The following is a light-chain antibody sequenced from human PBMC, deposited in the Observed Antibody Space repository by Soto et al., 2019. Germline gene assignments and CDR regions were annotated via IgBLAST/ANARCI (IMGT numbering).Light chain of an antibody. Sequence: QSVLTQPASGSGSPGQSITISCTGTSSDLGGYNYVSWYQQHPGKAPKLMIDEVSNRPSGVSNRFSGSKSGNTASLTISGLQAEDEADYYCSSFTNTNTGVFGGGTKLTVL. CDR3: SSFTNTNTGV. J-gene: IGLJ3*02. CDR2: EVS. V-gene: IGLV2-14*01. CDR1: SSDLGGYNY.